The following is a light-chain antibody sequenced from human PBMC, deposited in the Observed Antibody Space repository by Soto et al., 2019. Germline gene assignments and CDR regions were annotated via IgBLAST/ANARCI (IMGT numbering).Light chain of an antibody. Sequence: EIVLTQSPGTLSLSPGERATLSCRASQSVSSSYLAWYQQKPGQAPRLLLYGASSRATGIPDRFSGSGSGTDFTITISRLEPEDFAVYYCQQYGSSHTFGQGTKLEIK. V-gene: IGKV3-20*01. CDR3: QQYGSSHT. CDR2: GAS. CDR1: QSVSSSY. J-gene: IGKJ2*01.